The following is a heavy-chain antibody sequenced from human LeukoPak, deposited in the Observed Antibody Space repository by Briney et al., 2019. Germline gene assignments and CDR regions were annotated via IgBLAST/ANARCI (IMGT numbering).Heavy chain of an antibody. CDR2: MNPNSGNT. V-gene: IGHV1-8*01. D-gene: IGHD2-21*02. J-gene: IGHJ4*02. CDR3: ARGRMTYCGGDCYSN. CDR1: GYTFTSYD. Sequence: ASVKVSCKASGYTFTSYDINRVRQATGQGPEWMGWMNPNSGNTGYAQKFQGRVTMTRNTSISTAYMELSSLRSEDTAVYYCARGRMTYCGGDCYSNWGQGTLVTVSS.